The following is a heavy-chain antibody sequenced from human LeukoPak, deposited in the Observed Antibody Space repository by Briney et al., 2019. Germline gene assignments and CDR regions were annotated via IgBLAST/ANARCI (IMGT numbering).Heavy chain of an antibody. D-gene: IGHD3-22*01. CDR1: GFTFSSYW. V-gene: IGHV3-7*01. CDR3: ARNQYYYDSSGYEPGYFDY. CDR2: IKQDGSEK. Sequence: GGSLRLSCAASGFTFSSYWMSWVRQAPGKGLEWVANIKQDGSEKYYVDSVKGRFTISRDNAKNSLYLQMNSLRAEDTAVYYCARNQYYYDSSGYEPGYFDYWGQGTLVTVSS. J-gene: IGHJ4*02.